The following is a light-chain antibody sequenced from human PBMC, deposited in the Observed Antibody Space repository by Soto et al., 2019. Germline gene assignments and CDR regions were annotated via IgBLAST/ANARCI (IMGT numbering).Light chain of an antibody. CDR2: SNN. CDR3: AAWDDSRSGPV. Sequence: QSVLPQPPSASGTPGQRVTISCSGSRSNIGTNYVYWYQHLPGTAPKLLIYSNNRRPSGVPDRFTGSKSGTSASLAISGLRSEDEADYYCAAWDDSRSGPVFGGGTQLTVL. J-gene: IGLJ2*01. CDR1: RSNIGTNY. V-gene: IGLV1-47*02.